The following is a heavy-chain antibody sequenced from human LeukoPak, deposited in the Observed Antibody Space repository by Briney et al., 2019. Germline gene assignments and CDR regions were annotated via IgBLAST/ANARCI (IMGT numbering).Heavy chain of an antibody. Sequence: GGSLRLSCAASGFTFSSYAMHWVRQAPGKGLEWVAVISYDGSNKYYADSVKGRFTISRDNSKNTLYLQMNSLRAEDTALYYCAKTHDFWSGYYTDYYYYMDVWGKGTTVTVSS. J-gene: IGHJ6*03. CDR1: GFTFSSYA. CDR3: AKTHDFWSGYYTDYYYYMDV. D-gene: IGHD3-3*01. CDR2: ISYDGSNK. V-gene: IGHV3-30*04.